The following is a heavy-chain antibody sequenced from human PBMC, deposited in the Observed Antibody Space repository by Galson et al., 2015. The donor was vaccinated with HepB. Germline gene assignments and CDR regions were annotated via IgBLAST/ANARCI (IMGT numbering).Heavy chain of an antibody. CDR2: ISGDSGTI. CDR3: ARRLPGNGRYFDL. CDR1: GFTFSKSA. D-gene: IGHD2-21*02. Sequence: SLRLSCAASGFTFSKSAMSWVRQAPGKGLEWVSAISGDSGTIYYADSVKGRFTISRDNSRNTLYMQMNSLRVEDTAVYYCARRLPGNGRYFDLWGRGTLVTVSS. J-gene: IGHJ2*01. V-gene: IGHV3-23*01.